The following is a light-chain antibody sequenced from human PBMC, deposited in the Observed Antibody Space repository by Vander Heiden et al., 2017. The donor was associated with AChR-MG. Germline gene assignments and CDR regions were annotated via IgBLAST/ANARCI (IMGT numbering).Light chain of an antibody. CDR3: QSYDSGLGGMV. Sequence: QSVLTQPPSVSGAPGQRVTISCTGDSIGTGYDVHWYQLLPGTAPKLLIYGNSNRPSGVPDRFSGSKSGTSASLAITGLQAEDEANYDCQSYDSGLGGMVFGGGTKLTVL. V-gene: IGLV1-40*01. CDR2: GNS. J-gene: IGLJ2*01. CDR1: SIGTGYD.